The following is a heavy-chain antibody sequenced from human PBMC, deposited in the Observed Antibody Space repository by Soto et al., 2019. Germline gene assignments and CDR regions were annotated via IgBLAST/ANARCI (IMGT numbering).Heavy chain of an antibody. V-gene: IGHV3-33*08. CDR3: ARADCTGVYCYSCPFNYGVGV. Sequence: QVQLVESGGGVVQPGGSLRLSCTTSGFTFNTYGMHWVRQAPGKGLEWVAIIWYDGSNKYYADSVKGRFTISRDNSKKSFYLVMKSLRAEDVALYYWARADCTGVYCYSCPFNYGVGVWGQGATVTVSS. J-gene: IGHJ6*02. CDR1: GFTFNTYG. D-gene: IGHD2-15*01. CDR2: IWYDGSNK.